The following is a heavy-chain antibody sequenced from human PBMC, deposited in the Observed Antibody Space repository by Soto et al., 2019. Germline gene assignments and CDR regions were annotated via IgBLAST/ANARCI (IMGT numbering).Heavy chain of an antibody. D-gene: IGHD2-2*01. Sequence: SLRLSCTASGFTFGDYAMSWFRQAPGKGLEWVGFIRSKAYGGTTEYAASVKGRFTISRDDSKSIAYLQMNSLKTEDTAVYYCTRAILGYCSSTSCRLFDPWGQGTLVTGSS. J-gene: IGHJ5*02. CDR3: TRAILGYCSSTSCRLFDP. CDR1: GFTFGDYA. V-gene: IGHV3-49*03. CDR2: IRSKAYGGTT.